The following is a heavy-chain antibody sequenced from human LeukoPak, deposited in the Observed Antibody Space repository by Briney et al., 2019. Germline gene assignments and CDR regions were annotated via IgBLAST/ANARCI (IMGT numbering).Heavy chain of an antibody. Sequence: SETLSLTCTVSGGSINSYYWSWIRQPPGKGLEWIGYIYYSGYTNYNPSLKSRVTISVDTSKNRFSLKLSSVTAADTAVYYCTTSKTNGDSSGWYAWLDPWGQGTLVTVSS. CDR3: TTSKTNGDSSGWYAWLDP. CDR1: GGSINSYY. CDR2: IYYSGYT. J-gene: IGHJ5*02. D-gene: IGHD6-19*01. V-gene: IGHV4-59*01.